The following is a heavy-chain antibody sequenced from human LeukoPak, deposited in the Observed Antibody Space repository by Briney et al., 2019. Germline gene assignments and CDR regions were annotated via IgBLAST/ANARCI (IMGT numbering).Heavy chain of an antibody. J-gene: IGHJ6*03. V-gene: IGHV3-48*04. Sequence: GGSLRLSCAASGFTFSNYNMDWVRQAPGKGLEWLSYIGSSGSPIYYADSVKGRFTISRDSAKNSLYLQMNSLRAEDTAVYYCARLFGPTSDYYYMDVWGKGTTVTVSS. CDR1: GFTFSNYN. CDR3: ARLFGPTSDYYYMDV. D-gene: IGHD3-10*01. CDR2: IGSSGSPI.